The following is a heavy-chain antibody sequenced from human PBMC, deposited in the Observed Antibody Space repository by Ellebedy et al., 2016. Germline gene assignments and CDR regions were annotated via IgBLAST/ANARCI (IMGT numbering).Heavy chain of an antibody. CDR1: GGSFSGYY. D-gene: IGHD3-16*01. V-gene: IGHV4-34*01. CDR2: INHSGST. J-gene: IGHJ4*02. CDR3: ARGRGKIMITPDRNDDY. Sequence: SETLSLTXAVYGGSFSGYYWSWIRQPPGKGLEWIGEINHSGSTNYNPSLKSRVTISVDTSKNQFSLKLSSVTAADTAVYYCARGRGKIMITPDRNDDYWGQGTLVTVSS.